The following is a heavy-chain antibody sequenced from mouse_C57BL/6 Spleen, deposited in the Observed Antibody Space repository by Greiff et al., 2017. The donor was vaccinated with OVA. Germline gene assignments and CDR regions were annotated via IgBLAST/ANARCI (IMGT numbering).Heavy chain of an antibody. CDR2: IDPSDSYT. J-gene: IGHJ3*01. CDR1: GYTFTSYW. CDR3: ASSPLLRKAWFAY. Sequence: VQLQQPGAELVMPGASVKLSCKASGYTFTSYWMHWVKQRPGQGLEWIGEIDPSDSYTNYNQKFKGKSTLTVDKSSSTAYMQLSSLTSEDSAVYYCASSPLLRKAWFAYWGQGTLVTVSA. D-gene: IGHD1-1*01. V-gene: IGHV1-69*01.